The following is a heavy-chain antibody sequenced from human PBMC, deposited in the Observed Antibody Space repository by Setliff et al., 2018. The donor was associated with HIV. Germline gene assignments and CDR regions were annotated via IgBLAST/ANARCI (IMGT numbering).Heavy chain of an antibody. CDR2: VSFSGSA. Sequence: SETLSLTCDVSGDSIISGDFFWSWIRQSPGKGLEWIGYVSFSGSATHNPCLKSPVSIFVDTSKNQFYLTLSSVTAADTAVYYCARGRVFCDGDSCYHFDYWGQGVLVTVSS. J-gene: IGHJ4*02. V-gene: IGHV4-31*11. CDR1: GDSIISGDFF. CDR3: ARGRVFCDGDSCYHFDY. D-gene: IGHD2-21*02.